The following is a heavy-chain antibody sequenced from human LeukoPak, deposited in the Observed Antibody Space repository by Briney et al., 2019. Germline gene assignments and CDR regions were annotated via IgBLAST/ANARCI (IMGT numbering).Heavy chain of an antibody. V-gene: IGHV5-51*01. J-gene: IGHJ4*02. CDR2: IYPGDSDT. CDR3: ARQNDFRLDY. CDR1: GSTFSSYW. Sequence: GASLRISCKGAGSTFSSYWIGWVRQMPGKGLEWMGIIYPGDSDTRYSPSLQGQVTISVDTSIGTAYLQWSSLKASDTAIYYCARQNDFRLDYWGQGTLVTVSS. D-gene: IGHD3-3*01.